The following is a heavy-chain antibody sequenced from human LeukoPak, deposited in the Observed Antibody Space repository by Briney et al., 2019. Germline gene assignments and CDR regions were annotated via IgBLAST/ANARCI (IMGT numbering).Heavy chain of an antibody. CDR3: AKSGASMLDSVFDI. CDR1: GLIFSSYA. J-gene: IGHJ3*02. D-gene: IGHD2-2*03. CDR2: ISGSGGSI. Sequence: GESLRLSCAASGLIFSSYAMSWVRQAPGKGLEWVSTISGSGGSIYYADSVKGRFTISRDNSRKTLYLQMNSLRAEDSAVYYCAKSGASMLDSVFDIWGQGTMVTVSS. V-gene: IGHV3-23*01.